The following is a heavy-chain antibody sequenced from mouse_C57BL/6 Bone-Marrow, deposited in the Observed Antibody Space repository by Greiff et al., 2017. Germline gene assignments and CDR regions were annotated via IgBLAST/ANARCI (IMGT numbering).Heavy chain of an antibody. CDR3: ARDADYSNYVEYIDD. V-gene: IGHV7-1*01. J-gene: IGHJ1*03. D-gene: IGHD2-5*01. Sequence: EVKVVESGGGLVQSGRSLRLSCETSGFTFSDFYMEWVRHAPGQGLEWIAASRNKANDYNTEYSASVKGRFIVSRDTSPSFLYLQMNALRAEDTAIDYCARDADYSNYVEYIDDWGKGTTVTVSS. CDR1: GFTFSDFY. CDR2: SRNKANDYNT.